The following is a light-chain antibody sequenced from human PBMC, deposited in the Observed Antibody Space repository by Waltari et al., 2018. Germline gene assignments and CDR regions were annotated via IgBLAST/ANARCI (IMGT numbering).Light chain of an antibody. CDR2: GAS. V-gene: IGKV3-15*01. CDR3: QHYHQWPPYT. CDR1: QTIRYN. J-gene: IGKJ2*01. Sequence: EIVLTQSPSTLSVSPGERAILSCRASQTIRYNLAWYQQGPGQPPRPLIYGASARAAAIPVRFSGSGSGTEFTLTISGLQSEDFAVYYCQHYHQWPPYTFGQGTKVE.